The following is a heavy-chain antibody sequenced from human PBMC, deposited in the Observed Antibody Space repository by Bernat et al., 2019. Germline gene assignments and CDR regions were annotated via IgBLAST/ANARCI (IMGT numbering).Heavy chain of an antibody. CDR1: GFTFSSYG. D-gene: IGHD3-22*01. Sequence: QVQLVESGGGVVQPGRSLRLSCAASGFTFSSYGMHRVRQAPGKGLEWVAVISYDGSNKYYADSVKGRFTISRDNSKNTLYLQMNSLRAEDTAVYYCAKDGFDSSGHTPDYWGQGTLVTVSS. V-gene: IGHV3-30*18. CDR2: ISYDGSNK. J-gene: IGHJ4*02. CDR3: AKDGFDSSGHTPDY.